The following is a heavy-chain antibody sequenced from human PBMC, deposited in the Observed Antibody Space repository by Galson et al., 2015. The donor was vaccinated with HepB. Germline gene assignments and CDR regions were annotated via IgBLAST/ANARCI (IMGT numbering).Heavy chain of an antibody. CDR1: GGTFSSYA. Sequence: SVKVSCKASGGTFSSYAISWVRQAPGQGLEWMGGIIPIFGTANYAQKFQGRVTITADESTSTAYMELSSLRSEDTAVYYCARDQLVADYYYYGMDVWGQGTTVTVSS. V-gene: IGHV1-69*13. CDR2: IIPIFGTA. J-gene: IGHJ6*02. D-gene: IGHD6-13*01. CDR3: ARDQLVADYYYYGMDV.